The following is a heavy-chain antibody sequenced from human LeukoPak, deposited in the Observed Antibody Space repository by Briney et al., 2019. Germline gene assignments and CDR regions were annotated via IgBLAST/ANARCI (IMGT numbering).Heavy chain of an antibody. V-gene: IGHV3-23*01. J-gene: IGHJ4*02. Sequence: PGGSLRLSCAASGFTFSSYAMSWVRQAPGKGLEWVSAISGSGGSTYYADSVKGRFTISRDNSKNTLYLQMNSLRAEDTAIYYCAKDIGGSSWYYFDYWGQGTLVTVSS. D-gene: IGHD6-19*01. CDR1: GFTFSSYA. CDR2: ISGSGGST. CDR3: AKDIGGSSWYYFDY.